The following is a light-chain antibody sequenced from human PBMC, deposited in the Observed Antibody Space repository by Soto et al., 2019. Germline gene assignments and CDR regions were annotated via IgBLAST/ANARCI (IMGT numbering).Light chain of an antibody. Sequence: QSVLTQPPSASGTPGQRVTISCSGSSSNIGSNTVNWYQQLPGTAPKLLIYSNNQWPSGVPDRFSGSKSGTSASLAISGLQSEDEADYYCAAWDDSLTSHVVFGGGTKLTVL. V-gene: IGLV1-44*01. J-gene: IGLJ2*01. CDR3: AAWDDSLTSHVV. CDR1: SSNIGSNT. CDR2: SNN.